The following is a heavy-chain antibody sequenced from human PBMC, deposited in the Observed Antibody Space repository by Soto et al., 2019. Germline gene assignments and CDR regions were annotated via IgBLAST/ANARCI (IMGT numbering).Heavy chain of an antibody. CDR1: GFTFSSYS. CDR3: TTAYYDSSAPVYFDY. D-gene: IGHD3-22*01. CDR2: IKSKTDGGTT. V-gene: IGHV3-15*07. Sequence: GSLRLSCAASGFTFSSYSMNWVRQAPGKGLEWVGRIKSKTDGGTTDYAAPVKGRFTISRDDSKNTLYLQMNSLKTEDTAVYYCTTAYYDSSAPVYFDYWGQGTLVTVSS. J-gene: IGHJ4*02.